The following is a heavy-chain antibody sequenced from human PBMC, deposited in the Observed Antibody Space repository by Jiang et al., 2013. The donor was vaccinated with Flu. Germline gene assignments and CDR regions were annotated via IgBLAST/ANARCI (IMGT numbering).Heavy chain of an antibody. CDR2: VHYSGST. CDR1: GDSISTYY. V-gene: IGHV4-59*01. D-gene: IGHD3-10*01. J-gene: IGHJ4*02. Sequence: SGPGLVKPSETLSLTCSVSGDSISTYYWNWIRQTPGKGLEWIGYVHYSGSTNYNPSLKSRVTMSLDTSKNQFSLNLNSVTAADTAVYYCARGRGSGSRGPFDYWGQGTLVTVSS. CDR3: ARGRGSGSRGPFDY.